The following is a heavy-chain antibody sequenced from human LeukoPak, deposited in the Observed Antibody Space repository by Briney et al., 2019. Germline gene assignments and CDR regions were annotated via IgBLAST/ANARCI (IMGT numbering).Heavy chain of an antibody. CDR3: ARAWIMGDFDI. Sequence: SETLSLTCEVSNGSIGTFHWNWIRQPPGKELEWIGYVNSQADTKYNPSLKSRVSLSIDTPKNQFSLRLTSLTAADTAVYYCARAWIMGDFDIWGQGFLVTVSS. CDR2: VNSQADT. D-gene: IGHD2-2*03. V-gene: IGHV4-59*01. CDR1: NGSIGTFH. J-gene: IGHJ4*02.